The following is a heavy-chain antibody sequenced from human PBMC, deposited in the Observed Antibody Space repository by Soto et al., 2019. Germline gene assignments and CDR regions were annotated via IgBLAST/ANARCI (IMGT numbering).Heavy chain of an antibody. D-gene: IGHD3-22*01. CDR1: GFTFSSYA. J-gene: IGHJ4*02. CDR2: ISGSGGST. CDR3: AKDRGGGVVVIIGLFDY. V-gene: IGHV3-23*01. Sequence: GGSLRLSCAASGFTFSSYAMSWVRQAPGKGLEWVSAISGSGGSTYYADSVKGRFTISRDNSKNTLYLQMNSLRAEDTAVYYCAKDRGGGVVVIIGLFDYWGQGSLVTVS.